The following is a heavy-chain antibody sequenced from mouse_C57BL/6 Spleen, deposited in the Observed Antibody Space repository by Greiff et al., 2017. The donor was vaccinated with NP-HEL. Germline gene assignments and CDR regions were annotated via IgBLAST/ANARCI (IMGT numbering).Heavy chain of an antibody. Sequence: QVQLKQPGAELVRPGTSVKLSCKASGYTFTSYWMHWVKQRPGQGLEWIGVIDPSDSYTNYNQKFKGKATLTVDTSSSTAYMQLSSLTSEDSAVYYCARRGFVTTVVRDFDYWGQGTTLTVSS. V-gene: IGHV1-59*01. CDR3: ARRGFVTTVVRDFDY. J-gene: IGHJ2*01. CDR1: GYTFTSYW. CDR2: IDPSDSYT. D-gene: IGHD1-1*01.